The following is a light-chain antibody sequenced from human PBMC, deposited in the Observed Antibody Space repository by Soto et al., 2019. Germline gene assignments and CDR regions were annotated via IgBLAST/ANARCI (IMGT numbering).Light chain of an antibody. Sequence: DIQMTQSPSTLSASVGDRVTITFRASQSISTWLAWYQQKPGKAPKLLIYKASSLESGVPSRFSGSASGTEFTLTISSLQPDDFATYYCQQYNSYVWTFGQGTKVDIK. CDR3: QQYNSYVWT. J-gene: IGKJ1*01. V-gene: IGKV1-5*03. CDR2: KAS. CDR1: QSISTW.